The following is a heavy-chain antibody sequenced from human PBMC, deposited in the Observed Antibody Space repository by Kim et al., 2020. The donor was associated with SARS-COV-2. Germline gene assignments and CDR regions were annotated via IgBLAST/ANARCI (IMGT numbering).Heavy chain of an antibody. D-gene: IGHD3-10*01. CDR3: ARVFKVLWFDY. CDR2: A. J-gene: IGHJ4*02. V-gene: IGHV1-69*01. Sequence: ANDAQKFQGRVPITADESTSTAYMELSSLRSEDTAVYYCARVFKVLWFDYWGQGTLVTVSS.